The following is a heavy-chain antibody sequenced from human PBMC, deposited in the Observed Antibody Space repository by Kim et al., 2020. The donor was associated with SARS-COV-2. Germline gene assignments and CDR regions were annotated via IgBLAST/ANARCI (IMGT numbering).Heavy chain of an antibody. Sequence: GGSLRLSCAASGFTFGDYGMHWVRQAPGKGLEWVSGVSWNRATIDYADSVKGRFTISRDNAKNSLYLQMNSLRAEDTALYYCAKGAAYYYDISGYIIEPYYFDYWGQGTLVTVSS. D-gene: IGHD3-22*01. CDR2: VSWNRATI. CDR3: AKGAAYYYDISGYIIEPYYFDY. J-gene: IGHJ4*02. V-gene: IGHV3-9*01. CDR1: GFTFGDYG.